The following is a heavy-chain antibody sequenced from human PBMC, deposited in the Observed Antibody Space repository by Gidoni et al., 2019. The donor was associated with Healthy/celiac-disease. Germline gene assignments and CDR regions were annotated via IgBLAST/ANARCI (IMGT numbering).Heavy chain of an antibody. Sequence: EVQLLEAGGALVQPGGSLRLSCAASGFIFSRYAMSWVRQAPGKGLEWVSVISGSGGSTYYADSVKGRFTISRDNSKNTLYLQMNSLRAEDTAVYYCAKDLGWELPEYYFDYWGQGTLVTVSS. V-gene: IGHV3-23*01. CDR1: GFIFSRYA. J-gene: IGHJ4*02. CDR3: AKDLGWELPEYYFDY. CDR2: ISGSGGST. D-gene: IGHD1-26*01.